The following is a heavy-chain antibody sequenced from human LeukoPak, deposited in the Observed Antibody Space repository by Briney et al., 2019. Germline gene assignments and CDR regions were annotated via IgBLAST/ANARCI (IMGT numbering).Heavy chain of an antibody. J-gene: IGHJ4*02. CDR1: GGTFSSYA. V-gene: IGHV1-69*01. Sequence: SVKVSCKASGGTFSSYAISWVRQAPGQGLEWIGGIIPIFGTANYAQKFQGRVTITADESTGTAYMELSSLRSEDTAVYYCARGRTADEFDYWGQGTLVTVSS. CDR2: IIPIFGTA. CDR3: ARGRTADEFDY. D-gene: IGHD5-18*01.